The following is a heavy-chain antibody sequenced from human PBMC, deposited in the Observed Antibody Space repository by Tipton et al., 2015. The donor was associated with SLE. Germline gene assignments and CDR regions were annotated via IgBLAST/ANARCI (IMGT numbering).Heavy chain of an antibody. D-gene: IGHD6-13*01. CDR1: GGSISSYY. CDR2: IYTSGST. J-gene: IGHJ4*02. V-gene: IGHV4-4*08. CDR3: ARDGISSSWWSFDY. Sequence: LRLSCTVSGGSISSYYWSWIRQPPGKGLEWIGYIYTSGSTNYNPSLKSRVTVSVDTSKNQFSLKLSSVTAADTAVYYCARDGISSSWWSFDYWGQGTLVTVSS.